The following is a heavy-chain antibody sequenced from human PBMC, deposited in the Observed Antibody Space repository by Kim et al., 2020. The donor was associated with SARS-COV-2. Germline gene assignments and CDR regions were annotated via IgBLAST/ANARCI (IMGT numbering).Heavy chain of an antibody. CDR3: ARAWDIVVVVAATPAY. D-gene: IGHD2-15*01. Sequence: SVKGRFTISRDNAKNSLYLQMNSLRAEDTAVYYCARAWDIVVVVAATPAYWGQGTLVTVSS. J-gene: IGHJ4*02. V-gene: IGHV3-21*01.